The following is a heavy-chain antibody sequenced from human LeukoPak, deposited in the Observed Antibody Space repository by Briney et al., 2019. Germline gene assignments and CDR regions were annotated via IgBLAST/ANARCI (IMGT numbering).Heavy chain of an antibody. D-gene: IGHD2-2*01. CDR1: GGSFSGYY. CDR2: INHSGST. J-gene: IGHJ6*03. Sequence: SETLSLTCAVYGGSFSGYYWSWIRQPPGKGLEWIGEINHSGSTNYNPSLKSRVTISVDTSKNQFSLKLSSVTAADTAVYYCARLAPCSSTSCHAYYYYYMDVWGKGTTVTISS. CDR3: ARLAPCSSTSCHAYYYYYMDV. V-gene: IGHV4-34*01.